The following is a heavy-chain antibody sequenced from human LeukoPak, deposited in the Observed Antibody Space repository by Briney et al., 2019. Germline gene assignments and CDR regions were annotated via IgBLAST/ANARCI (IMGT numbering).Heavy chain of an antibody. CDR3: ARGGYSSSFNYWYFDL. CDR1: GYTFTSYA. V-gene: IGHV7-4-1*02. CDR2: INTNTGNP. D-gene: IGHD6-13*01. J-gene: IGHJ2*01. Sequence: ASVKVSCKASGYTFTSYAMNWVRQAPGQGLEWMGWINTNTGNPTYAQGFTGRFVFSLDTSVSTAYLQISSLKAEDTAVYYCARGGYSSSFNYWYFDLWGRGTLVTVSS.